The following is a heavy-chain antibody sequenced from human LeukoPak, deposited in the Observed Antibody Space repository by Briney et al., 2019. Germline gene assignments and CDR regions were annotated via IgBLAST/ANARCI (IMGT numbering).Heavy chain of an antibody. CDR2: IYYSGST. D-gene: IGHD3-10*01. CDR3: ARDAFGEDY. J-gene: IGHJ4*02. CDR1: GVSISSSSYY. Sequence: PSETLSLNCTVSGVSISSSSYYWGWIRQPPGKGLEWIGSIYYSGSTYYNPSLKSRVTISVDTSKNQFSPKLSSVTAADTAVYYCARDAFGEDYWGQGTLVTVSS. V-gene: IGHV4-39*07.